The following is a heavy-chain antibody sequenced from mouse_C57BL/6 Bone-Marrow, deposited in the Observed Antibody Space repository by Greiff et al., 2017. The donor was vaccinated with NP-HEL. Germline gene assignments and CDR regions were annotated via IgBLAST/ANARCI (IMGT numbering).Heavy chain of an antibody. CDR2: IDPSDSYT. CDR3: ARRYPYAMDY. D-gene: IGHD2-12*01. CDR1: GYTFTSYW. V-gene: IGHV1-50*01. J-gene: IGHJ4*01. Sequence: QVQLQQPGAELVKPGASVKLSCKASGYTFTSYWMQWVKQRPGQGLEWIGEIDPSDSYTNYNQKFKGKATLTVDTSSSTAYMQLSSLTSEDSAVYYCARRYPYAMDYWGQGTSVTVSS.